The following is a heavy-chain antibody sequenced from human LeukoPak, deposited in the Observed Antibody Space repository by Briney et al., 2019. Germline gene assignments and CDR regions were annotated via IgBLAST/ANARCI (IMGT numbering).Heavy chain of an antibody. V-gene: IGHV4-30-4*01. CDR2: IYYSGST. CDR3: ARARRYNYDILTGYPSYFDN. J-gene: IGHJ4*02. Sequence: PSQTLSLTCTVSGGSISSGDYYWSWIRQPPGKGLEWIGYIYYSGSTYYNPSLKSRVTISVDTSKNQFSLKLSSVTAADTAVYYCARARRYNYDILTGYPSYFDNWGQGTLVTVSS. D-gene: IGHD3-9*01. CDR1: GGSISSGDYY.